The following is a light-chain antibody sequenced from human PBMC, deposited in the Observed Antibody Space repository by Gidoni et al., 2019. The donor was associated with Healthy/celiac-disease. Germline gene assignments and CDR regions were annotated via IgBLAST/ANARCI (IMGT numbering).Light chain of an antibody. CDR1: QSVSSSY. CDR3: QQYGSSRT. CDR2: GAS. Sequence: EIVLTQSPGTLSLSPGERATLSGRASQSVSSSYLAWYQQTPGQAPRLLIYGASSRATVIPARFSGSGSGTDFPLTISRLEPDDFAVSYCQQYGSSRTFGQXTKVEIK. V-gene: IGKV3-20*01. J-gene: IGKJ1*01.